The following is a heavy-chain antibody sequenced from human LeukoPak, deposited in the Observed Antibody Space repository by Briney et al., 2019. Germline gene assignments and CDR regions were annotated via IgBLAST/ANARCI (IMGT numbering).Heavy chain of an antibody. CDR3: ARTFYDTLDSDAFDF. CDR1: GYTFTGYY. CDR2: INPDSGGT. Sequence: GESLKVSCKASGYTFTGYYMHWVRQAPGQGLEWMGWINPDSGGTNNAQKFQGRVTMTRDTSISTAYMELSRLRSDDTAVYYCARTFYDTLDSDAFDFWGQGTMVIVSS. V-gene: IGHV1-2*02. D-gene: IGHD2/OR15-2a*01. J-gene: IGHJ3*01.